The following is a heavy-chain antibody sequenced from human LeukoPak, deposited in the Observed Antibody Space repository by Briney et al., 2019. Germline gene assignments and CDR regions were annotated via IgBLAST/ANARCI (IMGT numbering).Heavy chain of an antibody. CDR2: ISYDGSNK. Sequence: PGGSLRLSCAASGFTFSSYAMHWVRQAPGKGLEWVAVISYDGSNKYYADSVKGRFTISRDNSKNTLYLQMNSLRAEDTAVYYCARGLPGGGAFDIWGQGTMVTVSS. D-gene: IGHD3-10*01. V-gene: IGHV3-30-3*01. J-gene: IGHJ3*02. CDR1: GFTFSSYA. CDR3: ARGLPGGGAFDI.